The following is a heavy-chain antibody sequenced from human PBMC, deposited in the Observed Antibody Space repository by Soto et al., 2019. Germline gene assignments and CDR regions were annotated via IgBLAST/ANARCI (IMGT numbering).Heavy chain of an antibody. Sequence: EVQLVESGGGLVKPGGSLRLSCAASGFTFSNAWMNWVRQAPGKGLEWVGRIKSKTGGGTTDYAETVKGRFTISRDDSKNTIYLHTNSLKTEATAVYYCTAGYCSSTSCYLYYYYGMDVWGQGTPVTVSS. CDR1: GFTFSNAW. CDR3: TAGYCSSTSCYLYYYYGMDV. J-gene: IGHJ6*02. V-gene: IGHV3-15*07. D-gene: IGHD2-2*01. CDR2: IKSKTGGGTT.